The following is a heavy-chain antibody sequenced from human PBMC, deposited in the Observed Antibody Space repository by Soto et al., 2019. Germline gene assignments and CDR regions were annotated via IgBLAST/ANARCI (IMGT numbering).Heavy chain of an antibody. Sequence: GASVKVSCKASGDTFTNYAVHWVRQAPGQSLEYLGWINGANGDTKYSETFQGRVTITRDTSATTAFMELSSLTSEDTAVYYCACHIWETYPFDYWGQGTLVPVSS. CDR3: ACHIWETYPFDY. D-gene: IGHD3-16*01. J-gene: IGHJ4*02. CDR1: GDTFTNYA. V-gene: IGHV1-3*01. CDR2: INGANGDT.